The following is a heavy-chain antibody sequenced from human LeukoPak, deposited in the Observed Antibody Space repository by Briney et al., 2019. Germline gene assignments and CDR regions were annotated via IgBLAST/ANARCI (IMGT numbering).Heavy chain of an antibody. D-gene: IGHD3-22*01. J-gene: IGHJ4*02. Sequence: PGGSLRLSCAASGFTFNNYAMSWVRQAPGKGLEWVSGISGSGGSTYYADSVKGRFTISRDNSKNTLYLQMNSLRAEDTAVYYCAKPNYYASRGYRIDYWGQGTLVTVSS. CDR2: ISGSGGST. V-gene: IGHV3-23*01. CDR1: GFTFNNYA. CDR3: AKPNYYASRGYRIDY.